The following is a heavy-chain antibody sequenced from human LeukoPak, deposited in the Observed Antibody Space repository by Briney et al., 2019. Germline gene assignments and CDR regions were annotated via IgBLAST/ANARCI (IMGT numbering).Heavy chain of an antibody. V-gene: IGHV3-23*01. CDR3: AKVVRWLRGAYFDY. Sequence: PGGSLRLSCAASGFTFSSYAMSWVRQAPGKGLEWVSAISGSGGSTYYADSVKGRFTISRDNSKNTLYLQMNRLRAEDTAVYYCAKVVRWLRGAYFDYWGQGTLVTVSS. D-gene: IGHD4-17*01. CDR1: GFTFSSYA. J-gene: IGHJ4*02. CDR2: ISGSGGST.